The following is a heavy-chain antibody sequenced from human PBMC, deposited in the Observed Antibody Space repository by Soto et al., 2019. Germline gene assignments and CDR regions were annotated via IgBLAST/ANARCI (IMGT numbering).Heavy chain of an antibody. Sequence: SETLSLTCTVSGGSISSSSYYWGWIRQPPGKGLEWIGSIYYSGSTYYNPSLKSRVTISVDTSKNQFSLKLSSVTAADTAVYYCARINSGGSGSPFDYWGQGTLVTVSS. J-gene: IGHJ4*02. D-gene: IGHD3-10*01. CDR1: GGSISSSSYY. CDR2: IYYSGST. CDR3: ARINSGGSGSPFDY. V-gene: IGHV4-39*07.